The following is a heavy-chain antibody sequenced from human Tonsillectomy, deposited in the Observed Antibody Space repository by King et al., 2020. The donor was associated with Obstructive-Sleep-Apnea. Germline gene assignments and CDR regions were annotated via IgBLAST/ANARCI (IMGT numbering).Heavy chain of an antibody. J-gene: IGHJ4*02. D-gene: IGHD1-14*01. V-gene: IGHV1-3*01. Sequence: QLVQSGPEVKKPGASVKVSCKASGYTLTSYAMHWVRQAPGQRLEWMGWINAVNGNIKYSQNVQGRVTITRDTSATTAYMELSSLSSEETALYYCARDXNNRNGDYFDYWGQGXLVTVSS. CDR1: GYTLTSYA. CDR3: ARDXNNRNGDYFDY. CDR2: INAVNGNI.